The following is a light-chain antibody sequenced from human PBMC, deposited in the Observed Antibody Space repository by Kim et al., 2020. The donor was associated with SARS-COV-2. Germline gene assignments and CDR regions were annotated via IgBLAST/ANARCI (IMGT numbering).Light chain of an antibody. Sequence: RTATHACTRNSNNVSLEVAAWLQRHVGHPPKLLSCRNTNRPSGISGRLSASRSGSTASLTITGLQPEDEAEYYCSAWDSSLSSWVFGGGTQLTVL. CDR2: RNT. CDR3: SAWDSSLSSWV. V-gene: IGLV10-54*01. J-gene: IGLJ3*02. CDR1: SNNVSLEV.